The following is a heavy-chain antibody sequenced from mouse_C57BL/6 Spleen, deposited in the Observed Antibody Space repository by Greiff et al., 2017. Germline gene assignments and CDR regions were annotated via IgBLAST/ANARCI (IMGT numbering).Heavy chain of an antibody. CDR1: GYAFTNYL. V-gene: IGHV1-54*01. D-gene: IGHD2-3*01. Sequence: QVQLKQSGAELVRPGTSVKVSCKASGYAFTNYLIEWVKQRPGQGLEWIGVINPGSGGTNYNEKFKGKATLTADKSSSTAYRQLSSLTSEDAAVYVGARDGLGYWYFDVWGTGTTVTVSS. CDR3: ARDGLGYWYFDV. J-gene: IGHJ1*03. CDR2: INPGSGGT.